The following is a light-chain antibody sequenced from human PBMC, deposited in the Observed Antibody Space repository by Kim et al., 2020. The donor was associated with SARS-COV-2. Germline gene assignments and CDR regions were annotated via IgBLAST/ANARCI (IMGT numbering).Light chain of an antibody. CDR3: QHFRS. CDR2: RTS. Sequence: DIQMTQSPSTLSASVGDSVTITCRASQTISWWLAWYQQKPGKAPRLLIHRTSTLESGVPSRFSGSGSGTEFTLTITSLQPDDFATYFFQHFRSFGQGTKVDIK. J-gene: IGKJ1*01. V-gene: IGKV1-5*03. CDR1: QTISWW.